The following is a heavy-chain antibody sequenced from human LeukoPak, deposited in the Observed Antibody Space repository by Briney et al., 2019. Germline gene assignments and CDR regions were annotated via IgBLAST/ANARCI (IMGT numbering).Heavy chain of an antibody. J-gene: IGHJ5*01. V-gene: IGHV5-51*01. CDR1: GYSFTTYW. Sequence: GESLKISCKGSGYSFTTYWIAWVRQMPGKGLEWMGIINPGDSNTKYSPSVQGQVTISVDKSIGTAYLQWNSLKASDTAIYYCARKNRTPLRNNWFDSWGGGTLVTVSS. CDR2: INPGDSNT. CDR3: ARKNRTPLRNNWFDS. D-gene: IGHD1-1*01.